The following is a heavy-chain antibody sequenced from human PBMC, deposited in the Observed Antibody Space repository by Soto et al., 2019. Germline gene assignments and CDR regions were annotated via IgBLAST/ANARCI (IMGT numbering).Heavy chain of an antibody. CDR1: GDGVSSTSAT. D-gene: IGHD1-26*01. Sequence: SQTLSPTCAISGDGVSSTSATWNWIRQSPSRGLEWLGRAYYRSKWYIDYAVSVKGRININPDTSKNQLSLQLSSVTPEDTAVYYCARDNRGEGGNYYYGVHVCGQGTTVTVYS. CDR3: ARDNRGEGGNYYYGVHV. V-gene: IGHV6-1*01. CDR2: AYYRSKWYI. J-gene: IGHJ6*02.